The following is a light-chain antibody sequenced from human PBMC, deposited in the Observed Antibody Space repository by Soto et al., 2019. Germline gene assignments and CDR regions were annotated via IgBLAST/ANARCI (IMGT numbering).Light chain of an antibody. CDR3: SSLTSDRIYV. V-gene: IGLV2-14*03. CDR2: GVT. CDR1: HNDIGTYDY. Sequence: QSALTQPTSVSGSPGQSITISCTGNHNDIGTYDYVSWYQQHPGRAPRLLIYGVTTRPSGISDRFSASKSGLTASLTISGLQPDDEADYYCSSLTSDRIYVFGPGTKLTVL. J-gene: IGLJ1*01.